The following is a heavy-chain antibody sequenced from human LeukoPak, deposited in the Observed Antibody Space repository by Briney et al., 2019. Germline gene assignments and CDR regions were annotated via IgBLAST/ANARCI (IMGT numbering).Heavy chain of an antibody. CDR1: GYTFTNYY. V-gene: IGHV1-46*01. J-gene: IGHJ4*02. Sequence: VASVKVSCKTSGYTFTNYYMHWVRQAPGQGLEWMGIINPSGSSTSYAQKFQGRVTLTRDTSTSTVYMELSSLRSEDTAVYYCARDVVGAIDYWGQGTLDTVSS. CDR2: INPSGSST. D-gene: IGHD1-26*01. CDR3: ARDVVGAIDY.